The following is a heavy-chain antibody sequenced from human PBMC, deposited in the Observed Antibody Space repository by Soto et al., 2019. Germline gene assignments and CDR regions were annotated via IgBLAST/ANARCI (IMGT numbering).Heavy chain of an antibody. CDR3: ARSITMIVVVPGY. CDR1: GYTFTSYA. V-gene: IGHV1-3*01. Sequence: QVQLVQSGAEVKKPGASVKVSCKASGYTFTSYAMHWVRQAPGQRLEWMGWINAGNGNTKYSQKFQGRVTITRDTSASTAYMELSSLRSEDTAVHYCARSITMIVVVPGYWGQGTLVTVSS. CDR2: INAGNGNT. D-gene: IGHD3-22*01. J-gene: IGHJ4*02.